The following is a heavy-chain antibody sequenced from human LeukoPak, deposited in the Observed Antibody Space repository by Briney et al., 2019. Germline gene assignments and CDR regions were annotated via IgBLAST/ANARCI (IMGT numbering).Heavy chain of an antibody. J-gene: IGHJ6*03. CDR3: ARGGPPGYYYDYYMDV. V-gene: IGHV4-59*01. CDR2: IYYSGST. CDR1: GGSISSYY. Sequence: SETLSLTCTVSGGSISSYYWSWIRQPPGKGLEWIGFIYYSGSTNFNPSLKSRVTISVDTSKNQFSLKMSSVTAADTAVYFCARGGPPGYYYDYYMDVWGKGTTVTISS.